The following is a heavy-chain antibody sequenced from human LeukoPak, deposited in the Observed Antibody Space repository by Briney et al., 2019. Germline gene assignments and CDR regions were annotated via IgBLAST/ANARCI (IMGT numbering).Heavy chain of an antibody. D-gene: IGHD6-6*01. CDR3: ARVPHSTSSIDY. CDR1: GGSFTDYY. CDR2: INHRGST. V-gene: IGHV4-34*01. J-gene: IGHJ4*02. Sequence: SETLSLTCAVYGGSFTDYYWSWIRQPPGKGLEWIGEINHRGSTNYNSSLKSRVTISADRSKNQFSLKLNSVTAADTAVYFCARVPHSTSSIDYCGQGAPVTVSS.